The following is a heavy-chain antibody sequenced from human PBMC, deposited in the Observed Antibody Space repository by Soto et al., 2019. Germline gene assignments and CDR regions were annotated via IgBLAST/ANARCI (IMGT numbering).Heavy chain of an antibody. CDR3: AHIPDYYDIPNWFDP. Sequence: ESGPTLVNPTQTLTLTCTFSGFSLSTSGMCVSWIRQPPGKALEWLALIDWDDDKYYSTSLKTRLTISKDTSKNQVVLTMTNMDPVDTATYYCAHIPDYYDIPNWFDPWGQGTLVTVSS. CDR2: IDWDDDK. J-gene: IGHJ5*02. CDR1: GFSLSTSGMC. V-gene: IGHV2-70*12. D-gene: IGHD3-22*01.